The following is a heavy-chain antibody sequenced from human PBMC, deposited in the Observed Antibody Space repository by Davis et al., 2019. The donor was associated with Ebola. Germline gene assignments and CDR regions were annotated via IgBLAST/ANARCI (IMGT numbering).Heavy chain of an antibody. D-gene: IGHD3-22*01. CDR3: ARRGSGYLFDY. CDR1: GGSFSGYY. J-gene: IGHJ4*02. Sequence: MPSETLSLTCAVYGGSFSGYYWSWIRQPPGKGLEWIGSIYYSGSTYYNPSLKSRVTISVDTSKNQFSLKLSSVTAADTAVYYCARRGSGYLFDYWGQGTLVTVSS. CDR2: IYYSGST. V-gene: IGHV4-34*01.